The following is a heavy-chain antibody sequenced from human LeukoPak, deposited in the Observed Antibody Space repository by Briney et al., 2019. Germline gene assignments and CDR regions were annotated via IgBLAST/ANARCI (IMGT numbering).Heavy chain of an antibody. J-gene: IGHJ1*01. CDR1: GFTFNSYA. V-gene: IGHV3-23*01. D-gene: IGHD4-23*01. CDR2: ISASGDST. Sequence: GGSLRLSCAASGFTFNSYAMSWVRQAPGKGLEWVTEISASGDSTYYADSVKGRFTISRDNSKNTLYLQTNTLRAEDTAVYYCAKVHDYGGNSFHFWGQGTLVTVSS. CDR3: AKVHDYGGNSFHF.